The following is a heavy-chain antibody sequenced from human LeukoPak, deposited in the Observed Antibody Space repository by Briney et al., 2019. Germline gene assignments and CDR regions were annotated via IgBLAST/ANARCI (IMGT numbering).Heavy chain of an antibody. J-gene: IGHJ5*01. CDR3: ARVYRSITTVRGVIANWFDS. CDR2: IYYSGNT. D-gene: IGHD3-10*01. Sequence: SETLSLTCTVSGGSISTYYWSWIRQPPGKGLEWIGYIYYSGNTNYNPSLKSRVTMSVVTSKNQFSLRLNSVTAADTAVYYCARVYRSITTVRGVIANWFDSWGQGTLVTVSS. CDR1: GGSISTYY. V-gene: IGHV4-59*01.